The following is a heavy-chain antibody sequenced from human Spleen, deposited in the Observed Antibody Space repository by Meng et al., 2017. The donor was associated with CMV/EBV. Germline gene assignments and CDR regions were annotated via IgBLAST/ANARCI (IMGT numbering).Heavy chain of an antibody. CDR3: AKDRGDFWSGFDY. CDR1: AFAFSSYA. CDR2: ISSSGGGT. Sequence: GSLRLSCAASAFAFSSYAMSWVRQAPGKGLEWVSSISSSGGGTYYADSVKGRFTISRDNSKNTLYLQMGSLRAEDMAVYYCAKDRGDFWSGFDYWGQGTLVTVSS. D-gene: IGHD3-3*01. V-gene: IGHV3-23*01. J-gene: IGHJ4*02.